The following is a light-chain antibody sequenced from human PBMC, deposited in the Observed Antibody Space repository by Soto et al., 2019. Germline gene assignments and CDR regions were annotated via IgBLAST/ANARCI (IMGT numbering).Light chain of an antibody. CDR1: QTISFS. CDR3: QQSYSTPWT. J-gene: IGKJ1*01. V-gene: IGKV1-39*01. CDR2: AAS. Sequence: DIQMTQSPSSLSASVGDRVTITCRASQTISFSLNWYQQKPGKAPKLLISAASNLQSGVPSRFSASGSGTEFTLTFNSLQPEDFATDYCQQSYSTPWTVGQWTKVEIK.